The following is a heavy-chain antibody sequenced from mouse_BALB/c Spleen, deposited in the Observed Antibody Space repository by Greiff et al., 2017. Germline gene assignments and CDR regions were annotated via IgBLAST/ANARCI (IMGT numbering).Heavy chain of an antibody. CDR1: GFSLSTSGMG. Sequence: QVTLKVSGPGILQPSQTLSLTCSFSGFSLSTSGMGVSWIRQPSGKGLEWLAHIYWDDDKRYNPSLKSRLTISKDTSSNQVFLKITSVDTADTATYYCARIYDGYYVVRAMDYWGQGTSVTVSS. V-gene: IGHV8-12*01. CDR3: ARIYDGYYVVRAMDY. D-gene: IGHD2-3*01. J-gene: IGHJ4*01. CDR2: IYWDDDK.